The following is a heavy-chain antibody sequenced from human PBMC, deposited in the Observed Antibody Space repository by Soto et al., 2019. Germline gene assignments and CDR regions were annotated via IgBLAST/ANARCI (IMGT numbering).Heavy chain of an antibody. CDR1: GGSISSSSYY. CDR3: ARRRSDSSGYYYSS. D-gene: IGHD3-22*01. Sequence: SETLSLTCTVSGGSISSSSYYWGWIRQPPGKGLEWIGSIYYSGSTYYNPSLKSRVTISVDTSKNQFSLKLSSVTAADTAVYYCARRRSDSSGYYYSSWGQGTLVTVSS. V-gene: IGHV4-39*01. J-gene: IGHJ4*02. CDR2: IYYSGST.